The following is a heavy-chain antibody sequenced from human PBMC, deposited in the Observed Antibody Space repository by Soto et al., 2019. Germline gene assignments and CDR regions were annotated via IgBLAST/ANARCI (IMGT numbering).Heavy chain of an antibody. V-gene: IGHV3-66*01. CDR2: IYSGGST. D-gene: IGHD3-3*01. CDR1: GFTVSSNY. Sequence: GGSLRLSCAASGFTVSSNYMSWVRQAPGKGLEWVSVIYSGGSTYYADSVKGRFTISRDNSKNTLYLQMNSLRAEDTAVYYCARDSHTYDFWSGYPNMDVWGKGTTVTVSS. CDR3: ARDSHTYDFWSGYPNMDV. J-gene: IGHJ6*03.